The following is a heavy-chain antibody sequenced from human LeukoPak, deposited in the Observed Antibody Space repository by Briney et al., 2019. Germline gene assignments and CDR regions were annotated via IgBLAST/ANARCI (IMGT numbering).Heavy chain of an antibody. CDR2: IYYSGST. J-gene: IGHJ4*02. V-gene: IGHV4-59*08. CDR1: GGSISTYY. CDR3: ARYVTYGSGTYYFDY. D-gene: IGHD3-10*01. Sequence: PSETLSLTCTVSGGSISTYYWSWIRQPPGKGLEWIGYIYYSGSTNYNPSLKSRVTISVDTSKNQISLRLSSVTAADTAVYFCARYVTYGSGTYYFDYWGQGSLVSVSS.